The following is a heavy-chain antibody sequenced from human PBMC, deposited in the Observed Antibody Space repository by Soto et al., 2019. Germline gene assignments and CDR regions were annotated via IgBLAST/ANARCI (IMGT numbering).Heavy chain of an antibody. V-gene: IGHV3-15*02. CDR3: AAELRVIFFCSGICYGDCAY. D-gene: IGHD3-3*01. Sequence: EVPLVESGGALVKPGESLTLSCAASGFTFNSAWMTWVRQAPGKGLEWVGRIKSWTDGGRVDTAAPVKGSFTISRDDSNNTFYREMTSLKSEYTAGYYCAAELRVIFFCSGICYGDCAYLGQGCLVSVSS. CDR2: IKSWTDGGRV. CDR1: GFTFNSAW. J-gene: IGHJ4*02.